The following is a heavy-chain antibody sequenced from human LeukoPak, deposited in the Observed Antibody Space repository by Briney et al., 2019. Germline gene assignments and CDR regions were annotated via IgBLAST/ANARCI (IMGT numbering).Heavy chain of an antibody. CDR2: ISYDGSNK. CDR3: VITHSSGYYYFDS. J-gene: IGHJ4*02. Sequence: GGSLRLSCAASGFTFSSYAMHWVRQAPGKGLEWVAVISYDGSNKYYADSVKGRFTISRDNSKNTLYLQMNSLRVEDTAVYYCVITHSSGYYYFDSWGQGTLVTVSS. D-gene: IGHD3-22*01. CDR1: GFTFSSYA. V-gene: IGHV3-30*04.